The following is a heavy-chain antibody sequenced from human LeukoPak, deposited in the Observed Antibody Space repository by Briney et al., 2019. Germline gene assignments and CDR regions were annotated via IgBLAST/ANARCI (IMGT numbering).Heavy chain of an antibody. CDR2: ISGSGGST. CDR3: AKTTGVSGTYYFDY. CDR1: GFTFSSYA. D-gene: IGHD3-10*01. V-gene: IGHV3-23*01. Sequence: GGSLRLSCAASGFTFSSYAMSWVRQAPGKGLEWVSAISGSGGSTYYADSVRGRFTISRDNAKNSLYLQMNSLRDEDTAVYYCAKTTGVSGTYYFDYWGQGTLVTVSS. J-gene: IGHJ4*02.